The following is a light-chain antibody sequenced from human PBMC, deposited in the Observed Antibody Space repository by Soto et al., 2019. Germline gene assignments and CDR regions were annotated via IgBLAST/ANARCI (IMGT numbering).Light chain of an antibody. V-gene: IGKV3-15*01. CDR2: GAS. CDR1: QSVRTK. CDR3: QQYNSWPPIT. Sequence: EIVMTQSPDTLYVSPGEGATLSCRASQSVRTKLAWYQQKAGQAPRLLIYGASTRATGIPDRFSGSGSGTEFTLTISGLQSEDFAVYYCQQYNSWPPITFGQGTRLEIK. J-gene: IGKJ5*01.